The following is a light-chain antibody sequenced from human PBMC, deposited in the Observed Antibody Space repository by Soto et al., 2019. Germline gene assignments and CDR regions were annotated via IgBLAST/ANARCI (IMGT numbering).Light chain of an antibody. Sequence: EIVLTQSPATLSLSPGERATLSCRASQSVSSYLAWYQQKPGQDPRPLIYDACNRATGITARFSGSGSGTDFTLTISSLEPDDFAVYYCQQRRNWLTYGGGTKVEIK. CDR2: DAC. CDR1: QSVSSY. V-gene: IGKV3-11*01. J-gene: IGKJ4*01. CDR3: QQRRNWLT.